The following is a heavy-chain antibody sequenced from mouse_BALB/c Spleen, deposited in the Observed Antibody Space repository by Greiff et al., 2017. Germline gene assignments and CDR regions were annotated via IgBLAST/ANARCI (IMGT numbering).Heavy chain of an antibody. CDR3: AREAGEGYFDY. J-gene: IGHJ2*01. CDR1: GYTFTSYW. D-gene: IGHD3-2*02. Sequence: VQLQQSGAELAKPGASVKMSCKASGYTFTSYWMHWVKQRPGQGLEWIGYINPSTGYTEYNQKFKDKATLTADKSSSTAYMQLSSLTSEDSAVYYCAREAGEGYFDYWGQGTTLTVSS. V-gene: IGHV1-7*01. CDR2: INPSTGYT.